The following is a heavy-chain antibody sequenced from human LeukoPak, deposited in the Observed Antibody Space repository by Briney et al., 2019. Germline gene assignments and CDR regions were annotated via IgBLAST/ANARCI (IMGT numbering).Heavy chain of an antibody. J-gene: IGHJ5*02. CDR3: ARHEYGDFWFDP. V-gene: IGHV4-39*01. Sequence: SETLSLTCTVSGGSISSSNYYWGWIRQPPGKGLEWIGSVYCSGSTYSNPSLKSRVTISVDTSKNQFSLKLTSVTAADTAVYYCARHEYGDFWFDPWGQGTLVTVSS. D-gene: IGHD4-17*01. CDR2: VYCSGST. CDR1: GGSISSSNYY.